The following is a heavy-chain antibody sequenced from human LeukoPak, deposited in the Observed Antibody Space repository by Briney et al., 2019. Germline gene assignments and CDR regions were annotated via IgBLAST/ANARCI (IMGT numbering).Heavy chain of an antibody. CDR1: GFTFSDYY. CDR3: ARGRRHREKADRITIFGIVIIRGGYFDY. D-gene: IGHD3-3*01. V-gene: IGHV3-11*01. CDR2: ISSSGSTI. J-gene: IGHJ4*02. Sequence: PGRSLRLSCAAYGFTFSDYYMSWIRQAPGKGLEWVSYISSSGSTIYYAEPVNGRFTISRDNAKNSLYLQMNSLRGEDTAVYYCARGRRHREKADRITIFGIVIIRGGYFDYWGQGTLVTVSS.